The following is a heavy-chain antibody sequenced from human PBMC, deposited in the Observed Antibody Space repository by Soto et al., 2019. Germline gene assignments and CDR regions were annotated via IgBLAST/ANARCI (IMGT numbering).Heavy chain of an antibody. V-gene: IGHV4-31*03. CDR3: AREQGYCSGGSCLPAYYYYGMDV. Sequence: KTSETLSLTCTVSGGSISSGGYYWSWIRQHPGKGLEWIGYIYYSGSTYYNPSLKSRVTISVDTSKNQFSLKLSSVTAADTAVYYCAREQGYCSGGSCLPAYYYYGMDVWGQGTTVTVSS. D-gene: IGHD2-15*01. CDR2: IYYSGST. CDR1: GGSISSGGYY. J-gene: IGHJ6*02.